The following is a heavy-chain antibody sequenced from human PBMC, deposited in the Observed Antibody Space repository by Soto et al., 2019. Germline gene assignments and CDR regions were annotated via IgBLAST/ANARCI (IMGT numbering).Heavy chain of an antibody. D-gene: IGHD6-13*01. CDR2: IWYDGSNK. V-gene: IGHV3-33*01. Sequence: GGSLRLSCAASGFTFSSYGMHWVRQAPGKGLEWVAVIWYDGSNKYYADSVKGRFTISRDNSKNTLYLQMNSLRAEDTAVYYCARDDGAAAAGLIDYWGQGTLVTVSS. CDR3: ARDDGAAAAGLIDY. CDR1: GFTFSSYG. J-gene: IGHJ4*02.